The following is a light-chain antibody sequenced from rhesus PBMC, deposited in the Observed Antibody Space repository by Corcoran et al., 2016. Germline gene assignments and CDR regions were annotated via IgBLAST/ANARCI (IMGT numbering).Light chain of an antibody. CDR1: QSLVHSDGNTY. J-gene: IGKJ1*01. Sequence: DVLMTQSPLSLPITPGQPASISCTSSQSLVHSDGNTYLSWYQQKPGQPPRLLIYKVSNRDYGVPDRLLGRVAGKEFTLKIIRVEAEDIGVYYCGQGTHWPTFGQGTKVDI. CDR2: KVS. CDR3: GQGTHWPT. V-gene: IGKV2-64*01.